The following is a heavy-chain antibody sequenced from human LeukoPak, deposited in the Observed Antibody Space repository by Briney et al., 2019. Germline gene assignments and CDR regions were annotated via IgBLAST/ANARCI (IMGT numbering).Heavy chain of an antibody. CDR1: GGSISSYY. CDR2: IYYSGST. J-gene: IGHJ6*03. V-gene: IGHV4-59*01. D-gene: IGHD6-13*01. Sequence: SETLPLTCTVSGGSISSYYWSWIRQPPGKGLEWIGYIYYSGSTNYNPSLKSRVTISVDTSKNQFSLKLSSVTAADTAVYYCARETPYSSSWYMSGYYYYMDVWGKGTTVTVSS. CDR3: ARETPYSSSWYMSGYYYYMDV.